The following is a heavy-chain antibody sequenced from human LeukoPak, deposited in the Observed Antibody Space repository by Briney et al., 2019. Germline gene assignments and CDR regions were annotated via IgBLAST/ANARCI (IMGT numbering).Heavy chain of an antibody. CDR1: GFTFDDYT. CDR3: ARDRFLRRPEPADY. Sequence: TGGSLRLSCAASGFTFDDYTMHWVRQAPGRGLEWVSLISWDGGSTYYADSVKGRFTISRDNAKNSLYLQMNSLRAEDTALYYCARDRFLRRPEPADYWGQGTLVTVSS. J-gene: IGHJ4*02. CDR2: ISWDGGST. D-gene: IGHD1-14*01. V-gene: IGHV3-43*01.